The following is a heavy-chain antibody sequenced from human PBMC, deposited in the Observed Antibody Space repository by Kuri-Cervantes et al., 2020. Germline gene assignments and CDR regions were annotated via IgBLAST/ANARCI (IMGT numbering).Heavy chain of an antibody. CDR1: GFTFSSYG. CDR3: AYGNSSSAYYYGMDV. Sequence: GGSLRLSCAASGFTFSSYGMHWVRQAPGKGLEWVAVISYDGSNKYYADSVKGRFTISRDNSKNTLYLQMNSLRAEDTAVYYCAYGNSSSAYYYGMDVWGQGTTVTVSS. CDR2: ISYDGSNK. V-gene: IGHV3-30*03. D-gene: IGHD6-6*01. J-gene: IGHJ6*02.